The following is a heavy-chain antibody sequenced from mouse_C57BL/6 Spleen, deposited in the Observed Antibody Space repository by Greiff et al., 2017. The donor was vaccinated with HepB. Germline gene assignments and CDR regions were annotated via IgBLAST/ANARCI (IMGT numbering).Heavy chain of an antibody. J-gene: IGHJ1*03. D-gene: IGHD2-5*01. CDR3: ARYYSNWDFEV. CDR2: IYPSDSET. V-gene: IGHV1-52*01. CDR1: GYTFISYW. Sequence: QVQLQQPDAELVRPGSSVKLSCKASGYTFISYWMHWVKQRPIQGLEWIGNIYPSDSETHYNQKFKDKATLTVDKSSSTAYMQLSSLASEDSAVYYCARYYSNWDFEVWGTGTTVTVSS.